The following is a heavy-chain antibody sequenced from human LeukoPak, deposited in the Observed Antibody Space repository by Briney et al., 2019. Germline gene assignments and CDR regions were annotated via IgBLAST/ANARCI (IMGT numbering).Heavy chain of an antibody. CDR2: IHHDGRI. Sequence: PSETLSLTCDVSGGSIDSTNWRNWVRQPPGKGLEWIGEIHHDGRINYNPSLKRRVTLSVDKSKNQFSLRLNSVTAADTAMYYCARSHDHLWGNYPDYWGQGTLVTVSS. D-gene: IGHD3-16*02. V-gene: IGHV4/OR15-8*01. J-gene: IGHJ4*02. CDR1: GGSIDSTNW. CDR3: ARSHDHLWGNYPDY.